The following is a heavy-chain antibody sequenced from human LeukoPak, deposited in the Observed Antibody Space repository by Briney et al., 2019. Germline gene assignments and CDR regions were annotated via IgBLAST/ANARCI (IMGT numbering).Heavy chain of an antibody. CDR1: GGSFSGYY. Sequence: SETLSLTCAVYGGSFSGYYWSWIRQPPGKGLEWIGEINHSGSTNYNPSLKSRVTISVDTSKNQFSLKLSSVTAADTAVYYCASRAPRHYYYYMDVWGKGTTVTVSS. D-gene: IGHD3-10*01. V-gene: IGHV4-34*01. CDR3: ASRAPRHYYYYMDV. J-gene: IGHJ6*03. CDR2: INHSGST.